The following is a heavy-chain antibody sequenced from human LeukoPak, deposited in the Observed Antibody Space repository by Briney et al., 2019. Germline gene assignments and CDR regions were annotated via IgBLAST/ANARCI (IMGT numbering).Heavy chain of an antibody. Sequence: SETLSLTCTVSGGSISSYYWSWIRQPPGKGLEWIGYIYYSGSTNYNPSLKSRVTISVDTSKNQFSLKLSSVTAADTAVYYCARSSRNHQLHYWGQGTLVTVSS. D-gene: IGHD2-2*01. V-gene: IGHV4-59*01. CDR2: IYYSGST. CDR3: ARSSRNHQLHY. CDR1: GGSISSYY. J-gene: IGHJ4*02.